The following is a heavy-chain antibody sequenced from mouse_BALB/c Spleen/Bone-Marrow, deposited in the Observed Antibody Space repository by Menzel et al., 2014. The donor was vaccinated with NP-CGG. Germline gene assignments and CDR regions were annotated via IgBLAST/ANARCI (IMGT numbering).Heavy chain of an antibody. Sequence: EVKLQESGGGLVQPGGSLRLSCATSGFTFSDYYMSWVRQPPGKALEWLGFIRNKANGYTTEYSASVKGRFTISRDNSQSSLYLQMNTLRAEDSATYYCARDTNDGNYYWYCDVWGAGTTVTVSS. D-gene: IGHD2-1*01. V-gene: IGHV7-3*02. J-gene: IGHJ1*01. CDR2: IRNKANGYTT. CDR3: ARDTNDGNYYWYCDV. CDR1: GFTFSDYY.